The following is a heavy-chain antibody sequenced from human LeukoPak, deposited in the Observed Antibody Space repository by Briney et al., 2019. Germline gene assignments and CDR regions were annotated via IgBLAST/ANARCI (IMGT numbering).Heavy chain of an antibody. J-gene: IGHJ4*02. CDR3: ARDRIIMIRGIIKEPYYFDY. Sequence: SQTLSLTCTVSGGSISSGSYYWSWIRQPAGKRLEWIGYIYYSGSTNYNPSLRSRITISVTTSKNQFSLRLSSVTAADTAVYYCARDRIIMIRGIIKEPYYFDYWGQGSPVTVSS. CDR1: GGSISSGSYY. D-gene: IGHD3-10*01. CDR2: IYYSGST. V-gene: IGHV4-61*09.